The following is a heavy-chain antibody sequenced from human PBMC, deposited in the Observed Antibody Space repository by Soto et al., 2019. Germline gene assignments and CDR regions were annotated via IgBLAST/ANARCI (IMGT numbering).Heavy chain of an antibody. CDR1: GYTFTDYY. CDR3: AREGGDIVQMVYALPWY. CDR2: INPNSGAT. D-gene: IGHD2-8*01. J-gene: IGHJ4*02. Sequence: ASVKVPCKASGYTFTDYYMHWVRQAPGQGLEWMGWINPNSGATSYAQRFQGRVTMTRDTSISTAYMELSRLTSDDTAVYYCAREGGDIVQMVYALPWYWGQGTLVTVSS. V-gene: IGHV1-2*02.